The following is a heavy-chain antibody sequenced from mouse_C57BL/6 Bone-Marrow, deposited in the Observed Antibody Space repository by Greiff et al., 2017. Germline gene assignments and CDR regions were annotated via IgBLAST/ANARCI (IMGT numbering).Heavy chain of an antibody. CDR1: GYTFTSYW. CDR2: IHPNSGST. CDR3: ARCLYRRFAY. J-gene: IGHJ3*01. Sequence: QVQLQQPGAALVKPGASVKLSCKASGYTFTSYWLHWVKQRPGQGLEWIGMIHPNSGSTNYNEKFKSKATLTVDKSSSTAYMQLSSLTSEDSAVYYCARCLYRRFAYWGQGTLVTVSA. D-gene: IGHD2-14*01. V-gene: IGHV1-64*01.